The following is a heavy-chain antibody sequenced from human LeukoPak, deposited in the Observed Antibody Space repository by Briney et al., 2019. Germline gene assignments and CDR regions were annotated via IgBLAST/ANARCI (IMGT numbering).Heavy chain of an antibody. CDR3: AKEVGTFTLDY. CDR2: ISYDGSNK. D-gene: IGHD1-26*01. V-gene: IGHV3-30*18. J-gene: IGHJ4*02. Sequence: GRSLRLSCSASGFTFSTYGMHWVRQAPGKGLEWVAVISYDGSNKYYADSVEGRFTISRDNSKNTLYLQMNSLRAEDTAVYYCAKEVGTFTLDYWGQGTLVTVSS. CDR1: GFTFSTYG.